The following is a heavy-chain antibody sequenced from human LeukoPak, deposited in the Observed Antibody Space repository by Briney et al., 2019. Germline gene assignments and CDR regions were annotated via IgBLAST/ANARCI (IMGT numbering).Heavy chain of an antibody. Sequence: QPGGSLRLSCAASGFTFSSYGMHWVRQAPGKGLEWVAVISYDGSNKYYADSVKGRFTISRDNSKNTLYLQMNSLRAEDTAVYYCAKDRVTGYCSSSTCYNHGMDVWGQGTTVTVSS. CDR2: ISYDGSNK. D-gene: IGHD2-2*02. CDR1: GFTFSSYG. CDR3: AKDRVTGYCSSSTCYNHGMDV. J-gene: IGHJ6*02. V-gene: IGHV3-30*18.